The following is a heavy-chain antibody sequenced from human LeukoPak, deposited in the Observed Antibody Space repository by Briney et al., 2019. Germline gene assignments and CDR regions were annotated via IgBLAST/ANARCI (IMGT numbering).Heavy chain of an antibody. CDR2: ISPYNGNT. D-gene: IGHD3-22*01. Sequence: ASVKVSCKASGYTFTNYGLIWVRQAPGQGHEWMGWISPYNGNTDYTQNLQGRVTMTTDTSTSTAYMELRSLRSDDTAVYYCARSDYSDSSAYPCDCWGQGTLVTVSS. V-gene: IGHV1-18*01. CDR1: GYTFTNYG. J-gene: IGHJ4*02. CDR3: ARSDYSDSSAYPCDC.